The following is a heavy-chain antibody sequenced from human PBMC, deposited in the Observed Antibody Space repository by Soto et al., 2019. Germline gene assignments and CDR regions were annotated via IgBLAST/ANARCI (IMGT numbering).Heavy chain of an antibody. J-gene: IGHJ3*02. CDR3: ARERDCSSTSCYLTPFDI. CDR1: VGSISSYY. Sequence: SETLSLTCTVSVGSISSYYWSWIRQPPGKGLEWIGYIYYSGSTNYNPSLKSRVTISVDTSKNQFSLKLSSVTAADTAVYYCARERDCSSTSCYLTPFDIWGQGTMVTVSS. CDR2: IYYSGST. D-gene: IGHD2-2*01. V-gene: IGHV4-59*12.